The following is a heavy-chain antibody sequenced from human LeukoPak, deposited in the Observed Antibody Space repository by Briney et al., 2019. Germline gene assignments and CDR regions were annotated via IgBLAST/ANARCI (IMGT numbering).Heavy chain of an antibody. J-gene: IGHJ4*02. D-gene: IGHD3-10*01. CDR2: ISYDGGNT. CDR3: ARDSTYYYGSGSSGPHYFDY. V-gene: IGHV3-30*01. CDR1: GFTFSSDA. Sequence: GRSLRLSCAASGFTFSSDAMHWVRQAPGKGLEWVALISYDGGNTYYADSVKGRFTISRDNSKNTLDLQLNSLRVEDTAVCCCARDSTYYYGSGSSGPHYFDYWGQGTLVTVSS.